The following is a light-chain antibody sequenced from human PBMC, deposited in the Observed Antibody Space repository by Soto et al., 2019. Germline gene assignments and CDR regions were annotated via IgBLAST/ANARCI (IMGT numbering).Light chain of an antibody. Sequence: EIVLTQSPGTLSLSPGERATLSCRASQSVGSNLAWYQQTPGQTSRLLIYGASTRATGIPARFSGSGSGTEFTLTISSLQSEDFAIYYCQQYDGWPGTFGHGTKVDIK. CDR1: QSVGSN. J-gene: IGKJ1*01. CDR2: GAS. CDR3: QQYDGWPGT. V-gene: IGKV3-15*01.